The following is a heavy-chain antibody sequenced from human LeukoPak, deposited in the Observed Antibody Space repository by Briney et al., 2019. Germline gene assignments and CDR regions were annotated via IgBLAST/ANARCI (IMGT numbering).Heavy chain of an antibody. D-gene: IGHD3-10*01. CDR1: GFTFSDYY. CDR3: ARDGWFGESIDY. V-gene: IGHV3-11*04. J-gene: IGHJ4*02. Sequence: GGPLRLSCAASGFTFSDYYMSWLRQAPGKGLEWVSYISSSGSTIYSAPPVKGRFTISRDNAKNFPYLQIYSLSAPAPAVYYCARDGWFGESIDYWGQRTLVTVSS. CDR2: ISSSGSTI.